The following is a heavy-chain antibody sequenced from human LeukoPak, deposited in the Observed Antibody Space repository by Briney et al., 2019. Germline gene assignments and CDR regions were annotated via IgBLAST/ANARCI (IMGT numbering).Heavy chain of an antibody. D-gene: IGHD1-26*01. CDR1: GGSISSSSYY. V-gene: IGHV4-39*07. Sequence: SETLSLTCTVSGGSISSSSYYWGWIRQPPGKGLEWIGSIYYSGSTYYNPSLKSRVTILVDKSKNQFSLKLSSVTAADTAVYYCARDKREPRYAFDTWGQGTMVTVSS. CDR3: ARDKREPRYAFDT. CDR2: IYYSGST. J-gene: IGHJ3*02.